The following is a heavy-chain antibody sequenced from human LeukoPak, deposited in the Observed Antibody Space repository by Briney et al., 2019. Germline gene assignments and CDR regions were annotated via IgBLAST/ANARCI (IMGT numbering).Heavy chain of an antibody. J-gene: IGHJ5*02. D-gene: IGHD5-12*01. CDR1: GGSISGYY. Sequence: SETLSLTCAVSGGSISGYYWSWIRQPPGKGLEWIGYIYYSGSTNYNPSLKSRVTISVDTSKNQFSLKLSSVTAADTAVYYCARDGGDRVETDGNWFDPWGQGTLVTVSS. CDR2: IYYSGST. CDR3: ARDGGDRVETDGNWFDP. V-gene: IGHV4-59*01.